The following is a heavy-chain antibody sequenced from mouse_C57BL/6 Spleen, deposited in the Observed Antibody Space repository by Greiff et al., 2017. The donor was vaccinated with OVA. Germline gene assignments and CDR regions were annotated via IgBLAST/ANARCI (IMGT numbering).Heavy chain of an antibody. V-gene: IGHV1-69*01. CDR2: IDPSDSYT. CDR1: GYTFTSYW. Sequence: QVQLQQSGAELVMPGASVKLSCKASGYTFTSYWMHWVKQRPGQGLEWIGEIDPSDSYTNYNQKFKGKSTLTVDKSSSTAYMQLSSLTSEDSAVYYCARSRDYYGPFDYWGQGTTLTVSS. D-gene: IGHD1-1*01. J-gene: IGHJ2*01. CDR3: ARSRDYYGPFDY.